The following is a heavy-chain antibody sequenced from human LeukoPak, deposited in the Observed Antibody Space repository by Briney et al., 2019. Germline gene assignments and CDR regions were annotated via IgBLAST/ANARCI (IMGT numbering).Heavy chain of an antibody. Sequence: SETLSLTCAVYGGSFSGYYWSWIRQPPGKGLEWIGEINHSGSTNYNPSLKSRVTISVDTSKNQFSLKLSSVTAADTAVYYCAREPLLGYPKPFDYWGQGTLVTVSS. CDR1: GGSFSGYY. J-gene: IGHJ4*02. D-gene: IGHD7-27*01. CDR3: AREPLLGYPKPFDY. V-gene: IGHV4-34*01. CDR2: INHSGST.